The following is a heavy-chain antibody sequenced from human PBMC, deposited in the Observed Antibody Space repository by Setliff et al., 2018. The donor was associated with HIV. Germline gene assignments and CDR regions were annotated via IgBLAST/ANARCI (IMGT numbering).Heavy chain of an antibody. CDR1: GYTFNSYL. V-gene: IGHV1-3*01. CDR2: IHPGNDNS. J-gene: IGHJ4*02. Sequence: GASVKVSCKASGYTFNSYLVYWVRQAPGQRLEWMGWIHPGNDNSEYSQRFQGRLTMTRDTSASMVYMELNSLTSEDTAVYVCARFSSVYAAIDNWGPGTLVTVSS. D-gene: IGHD2-2*01. CDR3: ARFSSVYAAIDN.